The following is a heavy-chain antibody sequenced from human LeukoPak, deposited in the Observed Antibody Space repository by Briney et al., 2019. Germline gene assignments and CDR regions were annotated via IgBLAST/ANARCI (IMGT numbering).Heavy chain of an antibody. CDR3: ASAGQLTTVTNGGSYYYYYGMDV. D-gene: IGHD4-11*01. V-gene: IGHV5-10-1*01. CDR1: GYSFSTYW. J-gene: IGHJ6*02. CDR2: IDPSDSYT. Sequence: GESLKISCRGSGYSFSTYWIGWVRQMPGKGLEWMGRIDPSDSYTNYSPSFQGHVTISADKSISTAYLQWSSLKASDTAMYYCASAGQLTTVTNGGSYYYYYGMDVWGQGTTVTVSS.